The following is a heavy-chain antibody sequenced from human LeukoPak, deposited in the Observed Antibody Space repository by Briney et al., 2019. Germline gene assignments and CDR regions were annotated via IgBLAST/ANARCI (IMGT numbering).Heavy chain of an antibody. J-gene: IGHJ4*02. CDR3: TMGGQPYYFDY. D-gene: IGHD1-26*01. V-gene: IGHV3-23*01. CDR1: EFTFSSYS. Sequence: GASLRLSCAASEFTFSSYSMSWVRQAPGKGLEWVGGISGSGGSTYYADSVKGRFTISRDNSKNSLYLQMNSLRAEDTAVYYCTMGGQPYYFDYWGQGTLVTVSS. CDR2: ISGSGGST.